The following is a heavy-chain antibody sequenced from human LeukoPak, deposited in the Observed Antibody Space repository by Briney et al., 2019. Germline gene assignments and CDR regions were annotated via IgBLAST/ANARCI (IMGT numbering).Heavy chain of an antibody. D-gene: IGHD1-1*01. Sequence: SETLSLTCTVPGGSISSYYWSWIRQPPGKGLEWIGYMDDTGSANYNPSLNSRVTVSVETSKNQFSLRLTSVTAADTAVYYCARRFARSGTYYYMDVWGKGTTVTVSS. J-gene: IGHJ6*03. CDR3: ARRFARSGTYYYMDV. V-gene: IGHV4-59*01. CDR1: GGSISSYY. CDR2: MDDTGSA.